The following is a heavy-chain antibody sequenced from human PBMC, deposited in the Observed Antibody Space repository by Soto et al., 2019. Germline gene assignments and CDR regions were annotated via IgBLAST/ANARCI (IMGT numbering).Heavy chain of an antibody. CDR1: GYTFTSYG. V-gene: IGHV1-18*01. CDR2: ISAYNGNT. J-gene: IGHJ4*02. Sequence: QVQLVQSGAEVKKPGASVKVSCKASGYTFTSYGISWVRQAPGQGLEWMGWISAYNGNTNYAQKLQGRVTMTTDTSTSTAYMELRSLRADDTAVYYCARDLPYYYGSGSSHYFDYWGQGTLVTVSS. D-gene: IGHD3-10*01. CDR3: ARDLPYYYGSGSSHYFDY.